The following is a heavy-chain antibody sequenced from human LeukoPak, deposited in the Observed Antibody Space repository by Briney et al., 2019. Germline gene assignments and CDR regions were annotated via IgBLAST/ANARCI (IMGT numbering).Heavy chain of an antibody. D-gene: IGHD6-19*01. CDR2: ISYDGSNK. V-gene: IGHV3-30*18. J-gene: IGHJ4*02. CDR3: AKRKRIAVAGTPFDY. Sequence: GGSLRLSCAASGFTFSSYGMHWVRQAPGKGLEWVAVISYDGSNKYYADSVKGRFTISRDNSKNTLYLQVNSLRAEDTAVYYCAKRKRIAVAGTPFDYWGQGTLVTVSS. CDR1: GFTFSSYG.